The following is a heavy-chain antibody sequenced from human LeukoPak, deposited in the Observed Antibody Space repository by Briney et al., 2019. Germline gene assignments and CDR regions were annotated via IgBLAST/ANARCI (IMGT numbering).Heavy chain of an antibody. Sequence: SETLSLTCTVSGGSISSSSYYWGWMRQPPGKGPEWIGSIYYSGSTYYNPSLKSRVTISVDTSKNQFSLKLSSVTAADTAVYYCARQLGYCSSTSCYADKVDYWGQGTLVTVSS. CDR3: ARQLGYCSSTSCYADKVDY. V-gene: IGHV4-39*01. CDR1: GGSISSSSYY. CDR2: IYYSGST. D-gene: IGHD2-2*01. J-gene: IGHJ4*02.